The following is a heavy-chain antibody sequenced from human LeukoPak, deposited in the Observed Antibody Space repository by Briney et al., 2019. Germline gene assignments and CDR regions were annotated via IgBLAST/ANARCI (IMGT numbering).Heavy chain of an antibody. Sequence: GGSLRLSCAASGFTFSSYWMNWVRQAPGKGLEWVANIKQDGSEKYCVDSVKGRFTISRDNAKNSLYLQMNNLRAEDAAVYYCARDPGYSYGRRYWYLDLWGRCTLVTVSS. J-gene: IGHJ2*01. D-gene: IGHD5-18*01. CDR2: IKQDGSEK. V-gene: IGHV3-7*01. CDR1: GFTFSSYW. CDR3: ARDPGYSYGRRYWYLDL.